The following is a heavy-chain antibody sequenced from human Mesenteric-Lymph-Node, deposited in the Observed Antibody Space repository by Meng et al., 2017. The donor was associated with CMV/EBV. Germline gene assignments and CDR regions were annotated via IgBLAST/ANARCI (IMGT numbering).Heavy chain of an antibody. CDR3: ARGYSSGWTFDY. D-gene: IGHD6-19*01. J-gene: IGHJ4*02. Sequence: SVKVSCKASGGTFDNYAVSWVRQVPGQGLDWMGRIIPVFGTTDYAQKFQGRVTITADESTSTAYMEMSSLRSEDTAVYYCARGYSSGWTFDYWGQGTLVTVSS. CDR1: GGTFDNYA. CDR2: IIPVFGTT. V-gene: IGHV1-69*13.